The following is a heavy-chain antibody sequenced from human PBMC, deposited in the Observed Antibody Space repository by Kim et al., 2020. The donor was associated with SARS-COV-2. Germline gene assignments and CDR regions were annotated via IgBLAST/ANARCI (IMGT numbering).Heavy chain of an antibody. Sequence: GGSLRLSCLASGFSVGSDYMAWVRQSPGKGLEWVSVMFRGNKTFYADAVRGRFTISRDISKNMVYLQMNSLRDEDTAVYYCARDKAISQRWHGYLDIWGRGALVTVTS. D-gene: IGHD5-18*01. CDR2: MFRGNKT. V-gene: IGHV3-66*01. CDR1: GFSVGSDY. CDR3: ARDKAISQRWHGYLDI. J-gene: IGHJ2*01.